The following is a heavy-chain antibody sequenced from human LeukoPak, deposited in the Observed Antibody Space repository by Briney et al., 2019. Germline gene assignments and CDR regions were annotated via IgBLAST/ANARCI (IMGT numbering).Heavy chain of an antibody. CDR1: GGSISTSSYY. D-gene: IGHD3-22*01. V-gene: IGHV4-39*01. J-gene: IGHJ4*02. CDR3: APTYYYDSSAYLGGA. CDR2: IYYRGRT. Sequence: SETLSLTCTVSGGSISTSSYYWGWIRQPPGKGLEWIGSIYYRGRTYYNPPLKSRVTISVDTSKNQFSLKLSSVTAADTAVYYCAPTYYYDSSAYLGGAWGQGTLVTVSS.